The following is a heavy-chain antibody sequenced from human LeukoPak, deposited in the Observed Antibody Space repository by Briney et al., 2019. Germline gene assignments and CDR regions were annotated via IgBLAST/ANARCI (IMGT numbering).Heavy chain of an antibody. J-gene: IGHJ4*02. CDR3: AGAVSYYYDRSGYHSYFDS. CDR1: GYSISSGYY. D-gene: IGHD3-22*01. CDR2: IYYSGST. V-gene: IGHV4-61*01. Sequence: SETLPLTCSVSGYSISSGYYWSWIRQPPGKGLEWIGYIYYSGSTNYNPSLESRVTMSVDTSKNQFSLKLDSMTAADTAVYYCAGAVSYYYDRSGYHSYFDSWGLGTLVTVSS.